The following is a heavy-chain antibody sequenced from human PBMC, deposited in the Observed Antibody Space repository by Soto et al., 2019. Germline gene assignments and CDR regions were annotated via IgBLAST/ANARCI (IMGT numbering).Heavy chain of an antibody. CDR2: VYHSGNA. CDR3: ARESNLSYLDY. CDR1: SASISSSYW. V-gene: IGHV4-4*02. J-gene: IGHJ4*02. Sequence: SETLSLTCAVSSASISSSYWWNWVRQPPGKGLEWIGEVYHSGNANYNPSLKSRVSMSVDRSRNQFSLRLSSVTAADTVVYYCARESNLSYLDYWGQGILVTVSS.